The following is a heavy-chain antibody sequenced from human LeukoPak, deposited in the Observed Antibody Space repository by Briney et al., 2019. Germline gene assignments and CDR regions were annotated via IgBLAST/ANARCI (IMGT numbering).Heavy chain of an antibody. CDR1: GYTFTDYY. J-gene: IGHJ5*02. Sequence: ASVKVSCKSSGYTFTDYYLHWVRQAPGQGLEWMGWVNPNSGDTKYAQKFQGRVTMTRDPSTSTVYMGLNSLRSDDTALYYCARESPYSSSWFDSWGQGTLVTVCS. CDR3: ARESPYSSSWFDS. CDR2: VNPNSGDT. V-gene: IGHV1-2*02. D-gene: IGHD6-13*01.